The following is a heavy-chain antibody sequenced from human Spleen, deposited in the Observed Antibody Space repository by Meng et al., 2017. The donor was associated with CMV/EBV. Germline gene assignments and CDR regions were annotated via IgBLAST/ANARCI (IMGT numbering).Heavy chain of an antibody. CDR3: ARGGYRNSDGFDI. V-gene: IGHV3-30*04. Sequence: GESLKISCAASGFTFSSYAMHWVRQAPGKGLEWVAVISYDGSNKYYADSVKGRFTISRDNSKNTLYLQMNSLRAEDTAVYYCARGGYRNSDGFDIWGQGTMVTVSS. D-gene: IGHD5-18*01. CDR2: ISYDGSNK. CDR1: GFTFSSYA. J-gene: IGHJ3*02.